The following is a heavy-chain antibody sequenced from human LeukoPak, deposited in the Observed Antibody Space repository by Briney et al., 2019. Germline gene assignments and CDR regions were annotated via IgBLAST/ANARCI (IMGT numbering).Heavy chain of an antibody. V-gene: IGHV1-8*02. D-gene: IGHD3-22*01. Sequence: ASVKVSCKASGYSFISYAMNWVRQAPGQGLEWMGWMNPNSGNTGYAQKFQGRVTMTRNTSISTAYMELSSLRSEDTAVYYCARGPLYYYDSSGYYYGGYRDYWGQGTLVTVSS. J-gene: IGHJ4*02. CDR1: GYSFISYA. CDR3: ARGPLYYYDSSGYYYGGYRDY. CDR2: MNPNSGNT.